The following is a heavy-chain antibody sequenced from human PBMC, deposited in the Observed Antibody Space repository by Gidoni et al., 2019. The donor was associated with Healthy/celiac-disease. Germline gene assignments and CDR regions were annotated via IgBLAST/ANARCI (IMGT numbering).Heavy chain of an antibody. CDR2: ISYDGSNK. Sequence: QVQLVESGGGVVQPGRSLRLSCAASGFTFSRYGMHWVRQAPGKGLEWVAVISYDGSNKYYADSVKGRFTISRDNSKNTLYLQMNSLRAEDTAVYYCAKVGISPFDYWGQGTLVTVSS. CDR3: AKVGISPFDY. D-gene: IGHD2-21*01. CDR1: GFTFSRYG. J-gene: IGHJ4*02. V-gene: IGHV3-30*18.